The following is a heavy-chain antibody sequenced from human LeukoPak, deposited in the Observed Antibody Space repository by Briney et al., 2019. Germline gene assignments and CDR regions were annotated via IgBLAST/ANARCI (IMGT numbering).Heavy chain of an antibody. V-gene: IGHV3-64*01. CDR2: ISSNGGST. J-gene: IGHJ4*02. D-gene: IGHD6-13*01. CDR1: GFTFSSYA. CDR3: AKAGYSSSWYVDY. Sequence: PGGSLRLSCAASGFTFSSYAMHWVRXAPGXXLEXVSAISSNGGSTYYANSVKGRFTISRDNSKNTLYLQMGSLRAEDMAVYYCAKAGYSSSWYVDYWGQGTLVLVSS.